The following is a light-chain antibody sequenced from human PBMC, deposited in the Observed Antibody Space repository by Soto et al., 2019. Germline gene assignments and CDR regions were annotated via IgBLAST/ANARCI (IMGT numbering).Light chain of an antibody. V-gene: IGLV1-40*01. Sequence: QSVLTQPPSVSGAPGQRVTISCTGSSSNIGAGYDVHWYQQLPGTAPKLLIYGNSNRPSGVPDRFSGSKSGTSASLAITGLHAEDDADYYCQSYDSSLSGYVFGTGTKLTVL. CDR3: QSYDSSLSGYV. CDR2: GNS. J-gene: IGLJ1*01. CDR1: SSNIGAGYD.